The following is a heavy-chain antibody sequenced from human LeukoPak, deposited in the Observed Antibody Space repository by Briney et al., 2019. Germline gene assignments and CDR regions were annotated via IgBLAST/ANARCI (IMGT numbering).Heavy chain of an antibody. CDR1: GFPVSDNY. D-gene: IGHD3-22*01. CDR3: ARHDSWAGWFDP. CDR2: IYSGGTT. J-gene: IGHJ5*02. Sequence: PGGSLSLSCAASGFPVSDNYMSWVRQAPGKGLEWVSVIYSGGTTYSADSVKGRFTISRDNSKNTLYLQMNSLRAEDTAVYYCARHDSWAGWFDPWGQGTLVTVSP. V-gene: IGHV3-53*01.